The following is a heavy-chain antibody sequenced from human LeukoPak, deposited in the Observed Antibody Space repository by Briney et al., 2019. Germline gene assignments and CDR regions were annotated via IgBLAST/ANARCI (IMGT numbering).Heavy chain of an antibody. D-gene: IGHD3-22*01. CDR1: GFTFSSYG. J-gene: IGHJ4*02. CDR2: IWYDGSNK. CDR3: AREATDYYDSSGSGWDY. Sequence: GGSLRLSCAASGFTFSSYGMHWVRQAPGKGLEWVAVIWYDGSNKYYADSVKGRFTSSRDNSKNTLYLQMNSLRAEDTAVYYCAREATDYYDSSGSGWDYWGQGTLVTVSS. V-gene: IGHV3-33*01.